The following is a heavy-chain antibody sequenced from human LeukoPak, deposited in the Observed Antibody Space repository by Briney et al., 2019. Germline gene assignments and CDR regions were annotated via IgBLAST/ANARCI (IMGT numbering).Heavy chain of an antibody. V-gene: IGHV3-7*01. D-gene: IGHD4-17*01. CDR3: ARDYGDYHYGMDV. Sequence: GGSLRLSCAASGFTFSSYWMSWVRQAPGKGLEWVANIKQDGSEKYYVDSVKGRFTISRDNAKNSLYLQMNSLRAEDTAVYNCARDYGDYHYGMDVWGQGTTVTVSS. J-gene: IGHJ6*02. CDR1: GFTFSSYW. CDR2: IKQDGSEK.